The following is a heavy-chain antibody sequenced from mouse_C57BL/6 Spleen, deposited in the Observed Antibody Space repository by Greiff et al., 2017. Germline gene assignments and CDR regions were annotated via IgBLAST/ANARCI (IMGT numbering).Heavy chain of an antibody. V-gene: IGHV14-3*01. Sequence: VQLQQSVAELVRPGASVKLSCTASGFTITNTYMHWVKQRPEQSLEWIGRIDPANGNTKYAPKFQGKATLTAETSSNTAYLQLSTLTSEDAAIYCGARRVIYYEFAYWGQGTMVTVSA. CDR2: IDPANGNT. D-gene: IGHD1-1*01. J-gene: IGHJ3*01. CDR3: ARRVIYYEFAY. CDR1: GFTITNTY.